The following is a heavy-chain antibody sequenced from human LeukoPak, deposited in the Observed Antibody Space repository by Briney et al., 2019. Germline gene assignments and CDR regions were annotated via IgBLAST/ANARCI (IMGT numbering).Heavy chain of an antibody. V-gene: IGHV3-53*01. D-gene: IGHD2-15*01. CDR1: GFTVSSNY. J-gene: IGHJ4*02. CDR3: ARGWTYYDDY. CDR2: IYSGGNT. Sequence: SGGSLRLSCAASGFTVSSNYMSWVRQAPGKGLEWVSVIYSGGNTYYADSVKGRFTISRDNSKNTLYLQMNSLRAEDTAVYYCARGWTYYDDYWGQGTLVTVSS.